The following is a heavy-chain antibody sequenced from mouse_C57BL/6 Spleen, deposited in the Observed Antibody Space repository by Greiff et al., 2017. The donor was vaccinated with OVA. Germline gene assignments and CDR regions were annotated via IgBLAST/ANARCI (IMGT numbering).Heavy chain of an antibody. D-gene: IGHD4-1*01. CDR3: ARETGPYAMDY. Sequence: EVKLVESGPGLVKPSQSLSLTCSVTGYSITSGYYWNWIRQFPGNKLEWMGYISYDGSNNYNPSLKNRISITRDTSKNQFFLKLNSVTTEDTATYYCARETGPYAMDYWGQGTSVTVSS. V-gene: IGHV3-6*01. J-gene: IGHJ4*01. CDR1: GYSITSGYY. CDR2: ISYDGSN.